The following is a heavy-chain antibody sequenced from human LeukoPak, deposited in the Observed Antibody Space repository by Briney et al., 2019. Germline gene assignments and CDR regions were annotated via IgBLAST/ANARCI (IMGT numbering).Heavy chain of an antibody. D-gene: IGHD3-10*01. CDR2: ISPSGGST. CDR1: GYTFTSNY. V-gene: IGHV1-46*01. J-gene: IGHJ4*02. Sequence: ASVKVSCKAFGYTFTSNYMHWVRQAPGQGPEWMGVISPSGGSTTYAQKFQGRVTITRNTSISTAYMELSSLRSEDTAVYYCARGVWFGEFLFDYWGQGTLVTVSS. CDR3: ARGVWFGEFLFDY.